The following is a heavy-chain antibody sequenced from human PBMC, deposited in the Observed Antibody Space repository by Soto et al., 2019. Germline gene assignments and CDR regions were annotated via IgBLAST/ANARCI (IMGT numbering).Heavy chain of an antibody. D-gene: IGHD3-22*01. Sequence: ASVKVSCKASGYTFTNYYMHWVRQAPGQGLEWMGMINPRGGRTTYPQKFQGRVTMTTDTSTSTVYMELNSLRSEDTAVYYCARGTQYYFDASGLPTGPHFAFDLWGQGTMVTVSS. CDR1: GYTFTNYY. CDR3: ARGTQYYFDASGLPTGPHFAFDL. J-gene: IGHJ3*01. V-gene: IGHV1-46*01. CDR2: INPRGGRT.